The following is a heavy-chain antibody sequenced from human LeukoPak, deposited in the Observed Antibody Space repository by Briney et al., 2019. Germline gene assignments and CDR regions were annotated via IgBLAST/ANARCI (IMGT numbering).Heavy chain of an antibody. CDR3: ARNPLISGYYYYYMDV. J-gene: IGHJ6*03. V-gene: IGHV3-21*06. Sequence: GGSLRLSCAASGVTFSSDSMNWGRQAPGKVLGWVSSISSGGVYTYYADSVKGRFTISRDNAKNSLYLQMNSLRAEDTAVYYYARNPLISGYYYYYMDVWGKGTTVTVSS. CDR2: ISSGGVYT. CDR1: GVTFSSDS. D-gene: IGHD3-16*01.